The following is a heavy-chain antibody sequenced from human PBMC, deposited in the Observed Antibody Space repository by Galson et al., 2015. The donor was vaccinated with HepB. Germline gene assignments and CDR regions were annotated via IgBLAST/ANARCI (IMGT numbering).Heavy chain of an antibody. V-gene: IGHV3-53*01. CDR2: IYSGGST. CDR1: GFTVSSNY. J-gene: IGHJ4*02. D-gene: IGHD4-17*01. CDR3: AREEGYGDYWYFDY. Sequence: SLRLSCAASGFTVSSNYMSWVRQAPGKGLEWVSVIYSGGSTYYADSVKGRFTISRDNSKNTLYLQMNSLRAEDTAVYYCAREEGYGDYWYFDYWGQGTLVTVSS.